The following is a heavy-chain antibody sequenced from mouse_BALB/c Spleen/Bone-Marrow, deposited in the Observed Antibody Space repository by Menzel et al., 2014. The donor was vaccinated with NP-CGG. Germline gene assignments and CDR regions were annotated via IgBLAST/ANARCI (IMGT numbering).Heavy chain of an antibody. CDR1: GFTFSSYG. D-gene: IGHD1-1*01. Sequence: EVKLVESGGGLVQPGGSLKLSCAASGFTFSSYGMSWVRQTPDKRLESVATINSNGGSTYYPDSVKGRFTISRDNAKNTLYLQMSSLKSEDTAMYYCARDGSSYEGNYFDYWGQGTTLTVSS. J-gene: IGHJ2*01. CDR3: ARDGSSYEGNYFDY. CDR2: INSNGGST. V-gene: IGHV5-6-3*01.